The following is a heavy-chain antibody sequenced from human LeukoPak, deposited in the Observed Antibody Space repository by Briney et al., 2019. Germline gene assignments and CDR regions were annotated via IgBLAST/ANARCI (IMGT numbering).Heavy chain of an antibody. Sequence: SVKVSCKASGGTFSSYAISWVRQAPGQGLEWMGGIIPIFGTANYAQKLQGRVTMTTDTSTSTAYMELRSLRSDDTAVYYCARDRGNVLRFLEWSQPQPFDIWGQGTMVTVSS. CDR2: IIPIFGTA. CDR1: GGTFSSYA. CDR3: ARDRGNVLRFLEWSQPQPFDI. D-gene: IGHD3-3*01. J-gene: IGHJ3*02. V-gene: IGHV1-69*05.